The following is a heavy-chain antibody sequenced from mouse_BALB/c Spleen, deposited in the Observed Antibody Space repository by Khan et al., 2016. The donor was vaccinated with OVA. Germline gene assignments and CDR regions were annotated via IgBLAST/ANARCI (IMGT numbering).Heavy chain of an antibody. D-gene: IGHD2-14*01. CDR1: GYTFTSNT. CDR2: INPRSGYT. J-gene: IGHJ4*01. Sequence: QIQLVQSGAELARPGASVGMSCKASGYTFTSNTMHWIKQRPGQGLEWIGYINPRSGYTNYNQNFKDKATLTADKSSSTAYMQLSSLTSEDSAVYYCARRTTGYTMDSWGQGTSVTVSS. V-gene: IGHV1-4*01. CDR3: ARRTTGYTMDS.